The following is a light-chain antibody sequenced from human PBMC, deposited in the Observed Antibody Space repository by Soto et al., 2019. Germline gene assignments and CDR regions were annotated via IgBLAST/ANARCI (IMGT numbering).Light chain of an antibody. Sequence: EIVLTQSPATLSLSPGERAILSCRASQSVSTYLAWYQQKPGQAPRLLIFDASNRATGIPARFSGSGSGTDFTLTISSLQPEDFATYYCQQAYGFPLTFGGGTKVDIK. V-gene: IGKV3-11*01. CDR2: DAS. J-gene: IGKJ4*01. CDR3: QQAYGFPLT. CDR1: QSVSTY.